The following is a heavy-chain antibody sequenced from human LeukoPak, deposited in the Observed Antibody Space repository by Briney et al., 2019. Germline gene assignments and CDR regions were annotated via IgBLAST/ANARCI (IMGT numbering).Heavy chain of an antibody. J-gene: IGHJ4*02. V-gene: IGHV1-2*02. CDR2: INPNSGGT. CDR1: GYTFTGYY. CDR3: ARDPRYQQWQVPANPTGKFDY. Sequence: GASVKVSCKASGYTFTGYYMHWVRQAPGQGLEWMGWINPNSGGTNYAQRFQGRVTMTRDTSISTAYMELSRLRSDDTAVYYCARDPRYQQWQVPANPTGKFDYWGQGTLVTVSS. D-gene: IGHD6-19*01.